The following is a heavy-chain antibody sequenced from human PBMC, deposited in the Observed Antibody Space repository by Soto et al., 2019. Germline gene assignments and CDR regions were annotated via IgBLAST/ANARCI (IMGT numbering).Heavy chain of an antibody. D-gene: IGHD6-6*01. J-gene: IGHJ4*02. Sequence: SQTLSLTCTLSAGSISSSSYYCGWIRQPPGKGLEWIGSIYYSGSTYYNPSLKSRVTISVDTSKNQSSLKLSYVTAADTAVYYCAKHESTAAPGIAARLLNYFDYWGQGTLVTVSS. CDR3: AKHESTAAPGIAARLLNYFDY. CDR2: IYYSGST. V-gene: IGHV4-39*01. CDR1: AGSISSSSYY.